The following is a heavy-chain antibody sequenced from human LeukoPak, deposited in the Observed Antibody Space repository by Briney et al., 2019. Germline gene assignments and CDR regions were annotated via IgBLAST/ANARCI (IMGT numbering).Heavy chain of an antibody. D-gene: IGHD6-19*01. CDR2: IIPILSIA. CDR3: ARERYSSGWYFDY. J-gene: IGHJ4*02. V-gene: IGHV1-69*04. Sequence: ASVKVSCKASGGTFSSYAISWVRQAPGQGLEWMGRIIPILSIANYAQKFQGRVTITADKSTSTAYMELSSLRSEDTAVYYCARERYSSGWYFDYWGQGTLVTVSS. CDR1: GGTFSSYA.